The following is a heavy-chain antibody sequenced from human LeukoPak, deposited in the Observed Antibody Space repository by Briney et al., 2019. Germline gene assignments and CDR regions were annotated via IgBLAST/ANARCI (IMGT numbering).Heavy chain of an antibody. J-gene: IGHJ3*02. CDR3: AREGSCAAFDI. CDR2: IIPIFGTA. Sequence: ALVKVSCKASGGTFSSYAISWVRQAPGQWLEWMGRIIPIFGTANYAQKFQGRVTITTDESTSTAYMELSSLRSEDTAVYYCAREGSCAAFDIWGQGTMVTVSS. CDR1: GGTFSSYA. V-gene: IGHV1-69*05. D-gene: IGHD2-15*01.